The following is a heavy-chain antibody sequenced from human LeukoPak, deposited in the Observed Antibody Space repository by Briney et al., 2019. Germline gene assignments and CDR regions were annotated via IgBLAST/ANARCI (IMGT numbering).Heavy chain of an antibody. CDR3: ARDPAFGGVIGNAFDY. J-gene: IGHJ4*02. D-gene: IGHD3-16*02. Sequence: GGSLRLSCAASGFTFSSYWMSWVRQAPGKGLEWVANIKQDGSEKYYVDSVKGRFTISRDNAKNSLYLQMNSLSVEDTAVYYCARDPAFGGVIGNAFDYWGQGTLVTVSS. CDR1: GFTFSSYW. V-gene: IGHV3-7*01. CDR2: IKQDGSEK.